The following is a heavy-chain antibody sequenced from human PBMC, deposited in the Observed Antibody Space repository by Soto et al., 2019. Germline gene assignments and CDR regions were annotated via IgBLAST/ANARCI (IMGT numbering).Heavy chain of an antibody. V-gene: IGHV3-30-3*01. CDR1: GFTFSSYA. CDR3: ARARAVAE. Sequence: QVQLVESGGGVVQPGRSLRLSCAASGFTFSSYAMHWVRQAPGKGLEWVAVISYDGSNKYYADSVKGRFTISRDNSKTRLYLQMNSLRAEDTAVYYCARARAVAEWGEGTLVTVSS. J-gene: IGHJ4*02. CDR2: ISYDGSNK. D-gene: IGHD6-19*01.